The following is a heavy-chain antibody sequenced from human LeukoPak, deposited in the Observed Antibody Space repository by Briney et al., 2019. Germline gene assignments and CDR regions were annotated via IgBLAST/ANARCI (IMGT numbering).Heavy chain of an antibody. CDR3: ARDYGGKSDY. D-gene: IGHD4-23*01. Sequence: PSETLSLTCTVSGGSISSYYWSWIRQPPGKGLEWIGYIYYSGSTNYNPSLKSRVTISVDTSKNQFSLKLSSVTAADTAVYYCARDYGGKSDYWRQGTLVTVSS. V-gene: IGHV4-59*01. CDR2: IYYSGST. CDR1: GGSISSYY. J-gene: IGHJ4*02.